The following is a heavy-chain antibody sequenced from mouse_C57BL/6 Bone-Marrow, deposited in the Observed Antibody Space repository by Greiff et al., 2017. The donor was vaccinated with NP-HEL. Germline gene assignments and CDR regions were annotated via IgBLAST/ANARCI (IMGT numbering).Heavy chain of an antibody. D-gene: IGHD4-1*01. J-gene: IGHJ1*03. V-gene: IGHV1-18*01. Sequence: EVQLQQSGPELVKPGASVKIPCKASGYTFTDYNMDWVKQSHGKSLEWIGDINPNNGGTIYNQKFKGKATLTVDKSSSTAYMELRSLTSEDTAVYYCARWELTGTHHWYFDVWGTGTTVTVSS. CDR2: INPNNGGT. CDR3: ARWELTGTHHWYFDV. CDR1: GYTFTDYN.